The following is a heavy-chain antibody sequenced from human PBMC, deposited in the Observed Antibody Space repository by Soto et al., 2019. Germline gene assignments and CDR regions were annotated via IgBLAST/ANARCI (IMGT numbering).Heavy chain of an antibody. CDR1: VGSISSGGYY. CDR3: ARGETGYSSVPGGPNYFCYGMDV. Sequence: QVQLQESVPVLVKPSQSLCLTCTVSVGSISSGGYYWSWIRQPPGKGLEWIGYIDYSASTYYTPSLKCRVTISGDTSKDQFALKMSAVTAADTAVYYCARGETGYSSVPGGPNYFCYGMDVWGQGTTVTFSS. J-gene: IGHJ6*02. D-gene: IGHD6-19*01. CDR2: IDYSAST. V-gene: IGHV4-31*03.